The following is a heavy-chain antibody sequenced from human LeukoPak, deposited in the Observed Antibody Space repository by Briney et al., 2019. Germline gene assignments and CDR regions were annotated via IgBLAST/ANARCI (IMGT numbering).Heavy chain of an antibody. J-gene: IGHJ4*02. CDR2: IYTSGST. V-gene: IGHV4-61*02. CDR1: GGSISSGSYY. CDR3: ARGSGYSSGWYYFDY. Sequence: SETLSLTCTVSGGSISSGSYYWSWIRQPAVKGLEWIGRIYTSGSTNYNPSLKSRVTISVDTSKNQFSLKLSSVTAADTAVYYCARGSGYSSGWYYFDYWGQGTLVTVSS. D-gene: IGHD6-19*01.